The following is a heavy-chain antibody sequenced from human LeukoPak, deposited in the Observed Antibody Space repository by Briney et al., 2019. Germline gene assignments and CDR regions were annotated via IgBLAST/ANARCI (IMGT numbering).Heavy chain of an antibody. CDR3: ARGGGPGGYCSTNCYHFDF. D-gene: IGHD2-2*01. J-gene: IGHJ4*02. CDR1: GGTFSSHA. CDR2: ISAYNDNT. V-gene: IGHV1-18*01. Sequence: GASVKVSCKASGGTFSSHAISWVRQAPGQGLEWMGWISAYNDNTNSAQKFQDRLTMTTDTSTSTAYMELRNLRADDTAVYYCARGGGPGGYCSTNCYHFDFWGQGTLVTVSS.